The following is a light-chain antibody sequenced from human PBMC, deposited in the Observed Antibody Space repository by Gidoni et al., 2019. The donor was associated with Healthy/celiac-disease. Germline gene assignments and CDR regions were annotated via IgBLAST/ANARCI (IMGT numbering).Light chain of an antibody. V-gene: IGKV1-39*01. J-gene: IGKJ2*01. CDR1: QSISSY. Sequence: DIQMTQSPSSLSASVGDRVTITCRASQSISSYLNWYQQKPGKAPKLLIYAASSLQSGVPSRFSGSGSGTDFTITISSMQPEDVATYYCQQSYSTPHTCGQGTKLEIK. CDR2: AAS. CDR3: QQSYSTPHT.